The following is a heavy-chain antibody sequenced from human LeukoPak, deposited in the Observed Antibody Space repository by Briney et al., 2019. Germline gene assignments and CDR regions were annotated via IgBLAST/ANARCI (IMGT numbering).Heavy chain of an antibody. CDR1: GGSISSSSYY. CDR3: ARVAPVVRGVITYYFDY. D-gene: IGHD3-10*01. Sequence: SETLSLTCTVSGGSISSSSYYWGWIRQPPGKGLEWIGSIYYSGSTYYNPSLKSRVTISVDTSKNQFSLKLSSVTAADTAVYYCARVAPVVRGVITYYFDYWGQGTLVTVSS. J-gene: IGHJ4*02. V-gene: IGHV4-39*07. CDR2: IYYSGST.